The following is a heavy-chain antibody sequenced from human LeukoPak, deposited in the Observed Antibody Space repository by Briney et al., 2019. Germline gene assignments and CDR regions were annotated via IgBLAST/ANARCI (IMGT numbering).Heavy chain of an antibody. CDR3: VKGFVHPTYYFDY. CDR2: ITGSGDGT. J-gene: IGHJ4*02. V-gene: IGHV3-23*01. CDR1: GFTFSNYA. Sequence: GGSLRLSCAASGFTFSNYAMMWVRQAPGKRLEWISSITGSGDGTYCADSVRGRFTISRDNSENTLYLQVNSLRVEDTAVYFCVKGFVHPTYYFDYWGQGTLVTVSS. D-gene: IGHD3-10*01.